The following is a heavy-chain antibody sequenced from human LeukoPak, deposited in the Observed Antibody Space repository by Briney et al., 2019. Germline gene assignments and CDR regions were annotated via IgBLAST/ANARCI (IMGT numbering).Heavy chain of an antibody. J-gene: IGHJ4*02. Sequence: QAGGSLRLSCAASGFPFSSYAMSGVRRAPGKGRGWVSAISGSGGSTYYADSVKGRFTISRDNSKNTLYLQMNSLRAEDTAVYYCAKGEINSSGREYYWGQGTLVTVSS. CDR1: GFPFSSYA. D-gene: IGHD6-19*01. CDR2: ISGSGGST. CDR3: AKGEINSSGREYY. V-gene: IGHV3-23*01.